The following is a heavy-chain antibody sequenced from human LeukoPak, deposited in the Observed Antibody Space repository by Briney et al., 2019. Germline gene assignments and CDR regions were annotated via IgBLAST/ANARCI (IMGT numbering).Heavy chain of an antibody. Sequence: GLEWVXXTSSSISYIYYAHSVKGRFTISRHNAKNSLYLQMTSLRAEDTAVYYCARDYYGSGSYDRFDYWGQGTLVTVSS. V-gene: IGHV3-21*01. CDR2: TSSSISYI. CDR3: ARDYYGSGSYDRFDY. J-gene: IGHJ4*02. D-gene: IGHD3-10*01.